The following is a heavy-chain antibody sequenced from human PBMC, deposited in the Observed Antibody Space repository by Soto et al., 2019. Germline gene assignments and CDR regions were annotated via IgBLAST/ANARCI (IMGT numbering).Heavy chain of an antibody. D-gene: IGHD2-2*01. V-gene: IGHV4-59*01. J-gene: IGHJ6*03. CDR3: ARAVVPAAMRRDWDYYYYYMDV. CDR1: GGSISSYY. Sequence: SETLSLTCTVSGGSISSYYWSWIRQPPGKGLEWIGYIYYSGSTNYNPSLKSRVTISVDTSKHQFSLKLSSVTAADTAVYYCARAVVPAAMRRDWDYYYYYMDVWGKGTTVTVSS. CDR2: IYYSGST.